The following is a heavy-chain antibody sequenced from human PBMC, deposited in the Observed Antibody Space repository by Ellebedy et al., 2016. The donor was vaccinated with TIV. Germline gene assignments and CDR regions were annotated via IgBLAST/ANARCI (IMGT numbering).Heavy chain of an antibody. CDR2: IWFDGIKK. CDR1: GFIFSSYG. Sequence: GESLKISCATSGFIFSSYGMHWVRQAPGKGLEWVGVIWFDGIKKHYADSVKGRFTISRDNSKNTLNLQMNSLRPEDTAVYYCARVRFCSRTRCNGYLDYWGQGTLATVSS. V-gene: IGHV3-33*01. J-gene: IGHJ4*02. CDR3: ARVRFCSRTRCNGYLDY. D-gene: IGHD2-2*01.